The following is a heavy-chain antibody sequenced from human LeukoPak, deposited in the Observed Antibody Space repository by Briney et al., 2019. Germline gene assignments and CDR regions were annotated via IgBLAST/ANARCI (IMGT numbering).Heavy chain of an antibody. D-gene: IGHD2-2*01. CDR2: ICGSGGST. Sequence: GGSLRLSCAASGFTVSSNYMSWVRQAPGKGLEWVSVICGSGGSTYYADSVKGRFTISRDNSKNTLYLQMNSLRAEDTAVYYCAKTGYQPYDAFDIWGQGTMVTVSS. CDR1: GFTVSSNY. CDR3: AKTGYQPYDAFDI. J-gene: IGHJ3*02. V-gene: IGHV3-23*01.